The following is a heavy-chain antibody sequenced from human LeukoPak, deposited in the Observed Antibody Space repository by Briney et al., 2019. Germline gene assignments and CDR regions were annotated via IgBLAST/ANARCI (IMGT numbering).Heavy chain of an antibody. CDR3: ARDCSSTSCYLGIGDAFDI. D-gene: IGHD2-2*01. J-gene: IGHJ3*02. Sequence: PSETLSLTCAVYGGSFSGYYWSWIRQPPGKGLEWIGEINHSGSTNYNPSLKSRVTISVDTSKNQFSLKLSSVTAADTAVYYCARDCSSTSCYLGIGDAFDIWGQGTMVTVS. CDR1: GGSFSGYY. V-gene: IGHV4-34*01. CDR2: INHSGST.